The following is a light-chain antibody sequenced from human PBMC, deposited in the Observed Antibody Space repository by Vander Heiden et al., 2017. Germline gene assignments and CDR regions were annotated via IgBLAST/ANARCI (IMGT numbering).Light chain of an antibody. CDR1: QSSTSY. CDR3: QHSYSAPYS. CDR2: AAS. J-gene: IGKJ2*03. Sequence: DIQMTQSPSSLSASVGDRVTITCRASQSSTSYLNWYQQKPGEAPKLLIYAASTLESGVPSRFSGSGSGTDFTLTISSLQPEDFATYYCQHSYSAPYSFGQGTNLEIK. V-gene: IGKV1-39*01.